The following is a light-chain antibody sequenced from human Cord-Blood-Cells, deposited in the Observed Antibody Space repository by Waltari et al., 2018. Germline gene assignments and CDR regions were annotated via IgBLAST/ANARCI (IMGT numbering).Light chain of an antibody. Sequence: QSALTQPASVSGSPGQSITISCTGTSSDVGGYNYVSWYQQHPGKAPKLMIYDVIHRPSGVSNRFSGSKSANTASLTISGLQAEDEADYYCSSYTSSSTLVVFGGGTKLTVL. CDR1: SSDVGGYNY. V-gene: IGLV2-14*01. J-gene: IGLJ2*01. CDR2: DVI. CDR3: SSYTSSSTLVV.